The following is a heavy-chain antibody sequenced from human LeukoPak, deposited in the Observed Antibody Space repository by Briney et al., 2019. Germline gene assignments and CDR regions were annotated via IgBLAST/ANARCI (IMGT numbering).Heavy chain of an antibody. J-gene: IGHJ4*02. CDR3: AKDGYGSGNYYNAFDY. CDR1: GGASGTTFNGYG. V-gene: IGHV3-30*02. D-gene: IGHD3-10*01. Sequence: GGSLTLSCAASGGASGTTFNGYGMHWVRQAPGKGLEWMAFIEYDGSQKNFADSVKGRFSISRDNSANTLYLQLSSLRIEDTAVYYCAKDGYGSGNYYNAFDYWGQGTLVTVSS. CDR2: IEYDGSQK.